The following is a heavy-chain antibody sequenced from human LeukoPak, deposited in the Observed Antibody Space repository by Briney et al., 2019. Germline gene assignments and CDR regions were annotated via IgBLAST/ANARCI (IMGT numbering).Heavy chain of an antibody. Sequence: SETLSLTCTVSGGSISSYYWSWIRQPPGKGLEWIGYIYYSGSTNYNPSLKSRVTISVDTSKNQFSLKLSSVTAVDTAVYYCARGGTVTLDYWGQGTLVTVSS. CDR1: GGSISSYY. J-gene: IGHJ4*02. V-gene: IGHV4-59*01. CDR2: IYYSGST. D-gene: IGHD4-17*01. CDR3: ARGGTVTLDY.